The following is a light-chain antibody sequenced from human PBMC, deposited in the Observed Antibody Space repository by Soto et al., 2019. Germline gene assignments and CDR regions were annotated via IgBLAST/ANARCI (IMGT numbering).Light chain of an antibody. CDR1: QGIGTY. CDR2: EAS. Sequence: IQLTQSPSSLSASVVDRVTISFRASQGIGTYLAWYQQKPGKAPKLLIYEASSLETGVPSRFSGSGSGTEFTLTISSLQPDDFATYYCQHYNSYSEAFGQGTKVDI. J-gene: IGKJ1*01. V-gene: IGKV1-5*03. CDR3: QHYNSYSEA.